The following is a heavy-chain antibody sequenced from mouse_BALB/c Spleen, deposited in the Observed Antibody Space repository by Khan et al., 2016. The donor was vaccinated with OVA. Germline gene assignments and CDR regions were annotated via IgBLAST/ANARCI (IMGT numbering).Heavy chain of an antibody. D-gene: IGHD2-4*01. CDR1: GYTFTGYD. CDR3: ARGSTMMSWFAY. J-gene: IGHJ3*01. V-gene: IGHV1S56*01. CDR2: IFPGDGTT. Sequence: LEESGAELVKPGASVKLSCKASGYTFTGYDINWVRQRPEQGLEWIGRIFPGDGTTKYNEKFKGKATLTTDKSSSTAYIQLSRLTSEDSAVYFCARGSTMMSWFAYWGQGTLVTVSA.